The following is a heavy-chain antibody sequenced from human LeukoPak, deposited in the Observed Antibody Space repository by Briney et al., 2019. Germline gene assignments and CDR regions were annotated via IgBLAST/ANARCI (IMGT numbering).Heavy chain of an antibody. CDR1: GFTFSNYW. Sequence: PGGSLRLSCAASGFTFSNYWMTWVRQAPGKGLEWVASIKQDGSEKYYVDSVKGRFTISRDNAKNSLYLQMNSLRAEDTAVYYCASYIIVVPTRDYWGQGTLVTVSS. CDR3: ASYIIVVPTRDY. V-gene: IGHV3-7*01. D-gene: IGHD2-2*01. J-gene: IGHJ4*02. CDR2: IKQDGSEK.